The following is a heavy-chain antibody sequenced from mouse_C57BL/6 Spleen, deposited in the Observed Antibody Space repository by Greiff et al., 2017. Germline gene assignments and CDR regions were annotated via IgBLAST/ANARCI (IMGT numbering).Heavy chain of an antibody. J-gene: IGHJ4*01. Sequence: DVMLVESGGGLVKPGGSLKLSCAASGFTFSDYGMHWVRQAPEKGLEWVAYISSGSSTIYYADTVKGRFTISRDNAKNNLFLQMTSLRSEDTAMYYCARDYGNSLYAMDYWGQGTSVTVSS. D-gene: IGHD2-1*01. CDR3: ARDYGNSLYAMDY. CDR2: ISSGSSTI. V-gene: IGHV5-17*01. CDR1: GFTFSDYG.